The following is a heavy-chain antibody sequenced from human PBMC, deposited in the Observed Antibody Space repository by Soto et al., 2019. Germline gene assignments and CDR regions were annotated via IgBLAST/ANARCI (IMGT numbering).Heavy chain of an antibody. CDR2: ISSSSSYI. J-gene: IGHJ5*02. CDR3: ARDSNYYGSGSYLINALLDP. D-gene: IGHD3-10*01. V-gene: IGHV3-21*01. Sequence: GGSLRLSCAASGFTFSSYSMNWVRQAPGKGLEWVSSISSSSSYIYYADSVKGRFTISRDNAKNSLYLQMNSLRAEDTAVYYCARDSNYYGSGSYLINALLDPWGQGTLVTVSS. CDR1: GFTFSSYS.